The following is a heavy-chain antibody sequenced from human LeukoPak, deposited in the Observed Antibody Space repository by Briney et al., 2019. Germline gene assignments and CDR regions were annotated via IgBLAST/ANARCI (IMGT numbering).Heavy chain of an antibody. CDR1: GGSFSGYF. CDR2: INHSGST. Sequence: SETLSLTCAVYGGSFSGYFWSWIRQPPGKGLEWIGEINHSGSTNYNPSLKSRVTMSVDTSRNQSSLKLTSVTAADTAVYYCAREVRVLRKPQEVYYYYMDVWGKGTMVTVSS. CDR3: AREVRVLRKPQEVYYYYMDV. V-gene: IGHV4-34*01. J-gene: IGHJ6*03.